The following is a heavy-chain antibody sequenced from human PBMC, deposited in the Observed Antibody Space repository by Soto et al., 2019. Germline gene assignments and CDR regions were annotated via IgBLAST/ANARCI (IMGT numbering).Heavy chain of an antibody. D-gene: IGHD2-2*01. CDR2: ISGSGGST. CDR3: AKDQGISCNDAFDI. Sequence: PGESLRLSCAASGFTFSSYAMNWVRKAPGQGLELVSAISGSGGSTYYEDSVKGRFTISRDNSKNTLYLQMNSLRAEDTAVYYCAKDQGISCNDAFDIWGQGTMVTVSS. CDR1: GFTFSSYA. J-gene: IGHJ3*02. V-gene: IGHV3-23*01.